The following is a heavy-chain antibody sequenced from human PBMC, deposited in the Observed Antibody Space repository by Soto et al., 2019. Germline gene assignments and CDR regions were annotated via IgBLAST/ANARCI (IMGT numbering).Heavy chain of an antibody. CDR2: IRSKAYGGTT. CDR1: GFTFGDYA. V-gene: IGHV3-49*03. D-gene: IGHD2-2*01. Sequence: QTGGSLRLSCTASGFTFGDYAMSWFRQAPGKGLEWVGFIRSKAYGGTTEYAASVKGRFTISRDDSKSIAYLQMNSLKTEDTAVYYCTRDWGDIVVVPAAPDMDVWGQGTTVTVSS. J-gene: IGHJ6*02. CDR3: TRDWGDIVVVPAAPDMDV.